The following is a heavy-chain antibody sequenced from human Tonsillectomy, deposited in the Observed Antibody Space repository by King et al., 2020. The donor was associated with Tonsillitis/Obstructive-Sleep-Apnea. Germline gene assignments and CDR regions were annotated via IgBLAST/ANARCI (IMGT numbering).Heavy chain of an antibody. Sequence: QLQESGPGLVKPSETLSLTCTVSGGSISSSSYYWGWIRQPPGKGLEWIGSIYYSGSTYYNPSLKSRVTMSVDTSKNQFSLKLSSVTAADTAVYYCARRAEHSFDYWGQGTLVTVSS. CDR3: ARRAEHSFDY. V-gene: IGHV4-39*01. CDR2: IYYSGST. CDR1: GGSISSSSYY. J-gene: IGHJ4*02. D-gene: IGHD1-14*01.